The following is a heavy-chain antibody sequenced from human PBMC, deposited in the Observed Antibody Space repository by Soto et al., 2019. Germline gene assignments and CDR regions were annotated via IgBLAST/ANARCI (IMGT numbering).Heavy chain of an antibody. Sequence: PSETLSLTCAVYGGSFSGYYWSWIRQPPGKGLEWIGEINHSGSTNYNPSLKSRVTISVDTSKNQFSLKLSSVTAADTAVYYCARGEPLDCSSTSCYSFWFDPWGQGTLVTVSS. CDR3: ARGEPLDCSSTSCYSFWFDP. CDR2: INHSGST. CDR1: GGSFSGYY. D-gene: IGHD2-2*01. V-gene: IGHV4-34*01. J-gene: IGHJ5*02.